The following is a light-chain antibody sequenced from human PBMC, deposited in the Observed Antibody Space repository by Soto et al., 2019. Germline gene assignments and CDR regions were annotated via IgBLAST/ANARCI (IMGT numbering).Light chain of an antibody. V-gene: IGKV1-12*01. CDR3: QQTYNCPVT. Sequence: DVQITQSPSSLSASEGDRVAITCRASQGIRTWLAWYQQKPGKAPKVLIYAASSLQSGVPSRFSGSGSGTDFTLTISSLQPEDFATYYCQQTYNCPVTLGGGTKVDIK. CDR1: QGIRTW. CDR2: AAS. J-gene: IGKJ4*01.